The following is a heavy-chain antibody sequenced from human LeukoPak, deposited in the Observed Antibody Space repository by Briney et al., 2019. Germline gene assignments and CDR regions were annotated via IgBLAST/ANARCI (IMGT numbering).Heavy chain of an antibody. D-gene: IGHD6-19*01. CDR3: ARVRVAVAGAYYFDY. J-gene: IGHJ4*02. CDR2: ISYDGSNK. V-gene: IGHV3-30*03. CDR1: GFTFSNAW. Sequence: PGGSLRLSCAASGFTFSNAWMSWVRQAPGKGLEWVAVISYDGSNKYYADSVKGRFTISRDNSKNTLYLQMNSLRAEDTAVYYCARVRVAVAGAYYFDYWGQGTLVTVSS.